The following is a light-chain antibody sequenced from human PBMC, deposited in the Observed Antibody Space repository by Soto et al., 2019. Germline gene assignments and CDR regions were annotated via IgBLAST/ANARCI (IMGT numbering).Light chain of an antibody. CDR1: SSDIGTYNF. Sequence: QSALTQPASMSGSPEQTITISCSGTSSDIGTYNFVSWYQHLPGKAPRLMISEVSHRPSGVSNRFSGSKSGNTASLTISGLQAEDEADYYCSSYTTSTTLIFGGGTKLTVL. CDR2: EVS. V-gene: IGLV2-14*01. CDR3: SSYTTSTTLI. J-gene: IGLJ2*01.